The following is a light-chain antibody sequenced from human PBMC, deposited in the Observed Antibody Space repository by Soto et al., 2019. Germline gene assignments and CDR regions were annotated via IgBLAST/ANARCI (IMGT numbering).Light chain of an antibody. V-gene: IGKV3-15*01. CDR3: QQYNNWPPWT. CDR1: QSVGSN. J-gene: IGKJ1*01. CDR2: GSS. Sequence: EIVMTQSPATLSVSPGERATLSCRASQSVGSNLAWYQQKPGQAPRFLIYGSSSRATGIPARFSGSGSGTEFTLTISSLQSEDFAIYYCQQYNNWPPWTFGQGTRVEI.